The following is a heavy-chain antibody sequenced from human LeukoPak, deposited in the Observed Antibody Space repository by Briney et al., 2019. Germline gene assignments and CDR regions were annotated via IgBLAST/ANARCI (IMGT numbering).Heavy chain of an antibody. CDR1: GFSFSSYW. J-gene: IGHJ4*02. CDR2: IYRDGSDK. D-gene: IGHD3-22*01. V-gene: IGHV3-7*01. CDR3: AKDLDYYDSSGYRPGFDY. Sequence: GGSLRPSCAASGFSFSSYWMYWVRQAPGKGLEWVANIYRDGSDKYYADSVKGRFTISRDNSKNTLYLQMNSLRAEDTAVYYCAKDLDYYDSSGYRPGFDYWGQGTLVTVSS.